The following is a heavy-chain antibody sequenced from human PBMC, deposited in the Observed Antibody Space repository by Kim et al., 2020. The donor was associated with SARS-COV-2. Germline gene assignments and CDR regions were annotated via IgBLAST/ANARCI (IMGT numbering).Heavy chain of an antibody. J-gene: IGHJ4*01. D-gene: IGHD6-13*01. CDR1: GFTFSTYG. V-gene: IGHV3-30*18. CDR3: AKDHGPWQQLVGGGFDY. CDR2: ISYDGSNK. Sequence: GGSLRLSCAASGFTFSTYGMHWVRQAPGKGLEWVAVISYDGSNKYYADSVKGRFTISRDNSKNTLYLQMNSLRAEDTAVYYCAKDHGPWQQLVGGGFDY.